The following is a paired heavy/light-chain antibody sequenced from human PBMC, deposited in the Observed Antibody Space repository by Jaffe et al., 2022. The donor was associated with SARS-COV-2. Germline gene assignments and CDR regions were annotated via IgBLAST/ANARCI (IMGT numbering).Light chain of an antibody. CDR3: QQYNTYSYT. J-gene: IGKJ2*01. CDR1: QSISTW. V-gene: IGKV1-5*03. Sequence: DIQMTQSPSTLSASVGDRVTITCRASQSISTWLAWYQQKPGKAPKLLIYKASSLESGVPSRFSGSGSGTEFTLTISSLQPDDFATYYCQQYNTYSYTFGQGTKLEIK. CDR2: KAS.
Heavy chain of an antibody. CDR1: GYTFSNYG. J-gene: IGHJ4*02. CDR2: ISGYNGNT. D-gene: IGHD2-15*01. V-gene: IGHV1-18*04. Sequence: QVQLVQSGAEVKKPGASVKVSCKASGYTFSNYGISWVRQAPGQGLEWMGWISGYNGNTNSAQKLQGRVTMTTDTSTSTVYMELRSLRGDDTAVYYCARDNRTPLGYCSGVNCSPNDFWGQGTLVTVSS. CDR3: ARDNRTPLGYCSGVNCSPNDF.